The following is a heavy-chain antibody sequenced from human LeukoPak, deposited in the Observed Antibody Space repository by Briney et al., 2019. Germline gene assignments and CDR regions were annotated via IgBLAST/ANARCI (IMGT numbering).Heavy chain of an antibody. V-gene: IGHV3-11*01. D-gene: IGHD3-3*01. CDR2: ISSSGSTI. CDR3: ARAYQLLKRFLEWLLNYYYYYGMDV. Sequence: GGSLRLSCAASGFTFSDYYMSWIRQAPGKGLEWVSYISSSGSTIYYADSVKGRFTNSRDNAKNSLYLQMNSLRAEDTAVYYCARAYQLLKRFLEWLLNYYYYYGMDVWGQGTTVTVSS. J-gene: IGHJ6*02. CDR1: GFTFSDYY.